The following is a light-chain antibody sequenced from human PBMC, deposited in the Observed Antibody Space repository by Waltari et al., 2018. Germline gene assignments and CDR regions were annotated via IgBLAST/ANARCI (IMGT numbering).Light chain of an antibody. CDR3: QQRSNWPGGT. CDR1: QSVSSY. V-gene: IGKV3-11*01. Sequence: EIVLTQSPATLSLSPGERATLSCRASQSVSSYLAWSQQKPGQAPRLLSYDASNRATGIPARFSGSGSGTDFTLTISSLEPEDVAVYYCQQRSNWPGGTFGGGTKVEIK. CDR2: DAS. J-gene: IGKJ4*01.